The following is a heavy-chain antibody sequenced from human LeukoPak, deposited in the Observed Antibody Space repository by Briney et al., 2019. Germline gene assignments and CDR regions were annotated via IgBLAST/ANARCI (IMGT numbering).Heavy chain of an antibody. Sequence: GGSLRLSCVASGFTFSTYWMTWVRQAPGKGLEWVANIKHDGSERYYVDSVKGRFTISRDNAKNSVYLQMSSLRAEDAAVYYCARDSGLSGYDLLDYWGQGTLVTVSS. D-gene: IGHD5-12*01. V-gene: IGHV3-7*01. CDR2: IKHDGSER. CDR3: ARDSGLSGYDLLDY. J-gene: IGHJ4*02. CDR1: GFTFSTYW.